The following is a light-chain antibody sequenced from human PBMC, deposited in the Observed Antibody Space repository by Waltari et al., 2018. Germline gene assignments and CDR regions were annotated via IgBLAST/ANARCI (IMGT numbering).Light chain of an antibody. CDR2: KAS. CDR1: ESIRSW. V-gene: IGKV1-5*03. J-gene: IGKJ1*01. CDR3: QQYNNYWT. Sequence: DIQMTQSPSTLSASVGDTVIITCRASESIRSWLAWYQQKPGKAPKLLIYKASSLESGVPSRFSGSGSGTEFTLTISSLQPDDFATYYCQQYNNYWTFGQGTKVDMK.